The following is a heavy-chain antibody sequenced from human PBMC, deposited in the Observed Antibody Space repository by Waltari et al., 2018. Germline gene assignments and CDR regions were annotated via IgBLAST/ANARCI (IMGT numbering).Heavy chain of an antibody. Sequence: QVQLQESGPGLVKPSETLSLTCAVSGYSISSGYYWGWIRQPPGKGLEWIGSIYHSGSTYYNPSLKSRVTISVDTSKNQFSLKLSSVTAADTAVYYCARDPVDYYDSSGYYSFDYWGQGTLVTVSS. CDR2: IYHSGST. D-gene: IGHD3-22*01. V-gene: IGHV4-38-2*02. CDR1: GYSISSGYY. J-gene: IGHJ4*02. CDR3: ARDPVDYYDSSGYYSFDY.